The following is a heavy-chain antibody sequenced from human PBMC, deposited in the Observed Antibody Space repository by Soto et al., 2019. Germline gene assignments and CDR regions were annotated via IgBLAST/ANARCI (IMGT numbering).Heavy chain of an antibody. CDR1: GGSFSGYY. CDR3: ARGVSVAGNLPYYIHY. Sequence: SETLSLTCAVYGGSFSGYYWSWIRQPPGKGLEWIGEINHSGSTNYNPSLKSRVTISVDTSKNQFSLKLSSVTAADTAVYYCARGVSVAGNLPYYIHYWGQGTLVTGSS. J-gene: IGHJ4*02. CDR2: INHSGST. V-gene: IGHV4-34*01. D-gene: IGHD6-19*01.